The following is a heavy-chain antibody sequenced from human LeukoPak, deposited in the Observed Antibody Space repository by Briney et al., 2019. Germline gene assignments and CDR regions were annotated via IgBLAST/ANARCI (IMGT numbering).Heavy chain of an antibody. J-gene: IGHJ4*02. CDR3: ARVYSGYDLPGSLANYYFDY. CDR1: GGSISSYY. Sequence: SKTLSLTCTVSGGSISSYYWSWIRQPAGKGLEWIGRFYSGGSTDYNPSLKSRVTMSVDTSKNQSSLKLSSVTAADTAVYYCARVYSGYDLPGSLANYYFDYWGQGTLATVSS. D-gene: IGHD5-12*01. CDR2: FYSGGST. V-gene: IGHV4-4*07.